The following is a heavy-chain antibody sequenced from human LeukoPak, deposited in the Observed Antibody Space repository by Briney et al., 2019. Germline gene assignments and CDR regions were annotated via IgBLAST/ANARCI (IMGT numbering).Heavy chain of an antibody. CDR2: ISGSGGST. CDR1: GFTFSSYW. CDR3: AKDGPVVPAASLDY. J-gene: IGHJ4*02. D-gene: IGHD2-2*01. Sequence: GGSLRLSCAASGFTFSSYWMHWVRQAPGKGLEWVSAISGSGGSTYYADSVKGRFTISRDNSKNTLYLQMNSLRAEDTAVYYCAKDGPVVPAASLDYWGQGTLVTVSS. V-gene: IGHV3-23*01.